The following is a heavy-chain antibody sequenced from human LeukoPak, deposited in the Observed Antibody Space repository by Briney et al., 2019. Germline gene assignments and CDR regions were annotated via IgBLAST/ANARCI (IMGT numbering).Heavy chain of an antibody. Sequence: GGSLRLSCAASGFTFSSYAMHWVRQAPGKGLEWVAVISYDGSNKYYADSVKGRFTISRDNAKNTLYLQMNSLRAEDTAVCYCARDPGTAMGRALDYWGQGTLVTVSS. CDR3: ARDPGTAMGRALDY. J-gene: IGHJ4*02. CDR2: ISYDGSNK. V-gene: IGHV3-30-3*01. D-gene: IGHD5-18*01. CDR1: GFTFSSYA.